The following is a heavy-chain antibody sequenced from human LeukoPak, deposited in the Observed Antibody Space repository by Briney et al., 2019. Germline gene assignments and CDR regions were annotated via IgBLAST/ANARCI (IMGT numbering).Heavy chain of an antibody. J-gene: IGHJ4*02. D-gene: IGHD6-13*01. CDR1: GFTFDDHG. CDR2: IKWDGGST. V-gene: IGHV3-20*01. CDR3: ARGAGSSWYFYFDY. Sequence: RPGGSLRLSCAASGFTFDDHGMSWVRQVPGKGLEWVSGIKWDGGSTGYADSVKGRFTISRDNAKNSLYLQMNSLRVEDSAVYHCARGAGSSWYFYFDYWGQGTLVTVSS.